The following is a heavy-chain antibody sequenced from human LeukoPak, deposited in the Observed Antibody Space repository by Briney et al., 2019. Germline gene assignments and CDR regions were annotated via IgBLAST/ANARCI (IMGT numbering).Heavy chain of an antibody. CDR2: MNPNSGNT. Sequence: ASVKVSCKASGYTFTSYDINWVRQATGQGLEWMGWMNPNSGNTGYAQKFQGRVTMTRNTSISTAYMELSSLRAEDTAVYYCARGPHTYYYDSSGYTLHRLFDYWGQGTLVTVSS. V-gene: IGHV1-8*01. D-gene: IGHD3-22*01. CDR1: GYTFTSYD. CDR3: ARGPHTYYYDSSGYTLHRLFDY. J-gene: IGHJ4*02.